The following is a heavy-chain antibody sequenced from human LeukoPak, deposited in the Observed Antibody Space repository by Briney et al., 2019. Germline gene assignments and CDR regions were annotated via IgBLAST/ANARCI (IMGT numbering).Heavy chain of an antibody. CDR3: ARGSGGYYYGMDV. J-gene: IGHJ6*02. Sequence: GGSLRLSCAASGFTFSSYGMHWVRQAPGKGLEWVAVIWHDGSNKYYADSVKGRFSISRDNSKSTLYLQMNSLRAEDTAVYYCARGSGGYYYGMDVWGQGTTVTVSS. CDR1: GFTFSSYG. D-gene: IGHD2-8*02. V-gene: IGHV3-33*01. CDR2: IWHDGSNK.